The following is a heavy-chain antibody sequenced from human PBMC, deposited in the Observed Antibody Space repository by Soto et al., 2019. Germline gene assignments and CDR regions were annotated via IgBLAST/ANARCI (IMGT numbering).Heavy chain of an antibody. D-gene: IGHD6-13*01. J-gene: IGHJ6*03. CDR2: MNPNSGNT. CDR3: ARGPIAARRYYYYMDV. Sequence: QVPLVQSGAEVKKPGASVKVSCKASGYTFTSYDINWVRQATGQGLEWMGWMNPNSGNTGYAQKFQGRVTMTRNTSISTAYMELSSLRSEDTAVYYCARGPIAARRYYYYMDVWGKGTTVTVSS. CDR1: GYTFTSYD. V-gene: IGHV1-8*01.